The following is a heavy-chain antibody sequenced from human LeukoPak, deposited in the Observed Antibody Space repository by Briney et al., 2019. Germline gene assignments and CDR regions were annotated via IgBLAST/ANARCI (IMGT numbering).Heavy chain of an antibody. CDR3: AREACSSTSCQIGAFDI. J-gene: IGHJ3*02. D-gene: IGHD2-2*01. CDR2: INTSGST. V-gene: IGHV4-4*07. Sequence: SETLSLTCTVSGGSISSYYWSWIRQPAGKGLEWIGRINTSGSTNYNPSLKSRVTMSVDTSKNQFSLKLSSVIAADTAVYYCAREACSSTSCQIGAFDIWGQGTMVTVSS. CDR1: GGSISSYY.